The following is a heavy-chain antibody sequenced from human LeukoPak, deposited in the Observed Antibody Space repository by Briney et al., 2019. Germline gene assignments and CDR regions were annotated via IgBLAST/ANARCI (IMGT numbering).Heavy chain of an antibody. J-gene: IGHJ4*02. CDR1: GYTFTSYY. V-gene: IGHV1-46*01. Sequence: ASVKVSCMASGYTFTSYYMHWVRQAPGQGLEWMGIINPSGGSTSYAQKFQGRVTMTRDTSTSTVYMELSSLRSEDTAVYYCARDSGVRYFDYWGQGTLVTVSS. CDR3: ARDSGVRYFDY. CDR2: INPSGGST. D-gene: IGHD3-10*01.